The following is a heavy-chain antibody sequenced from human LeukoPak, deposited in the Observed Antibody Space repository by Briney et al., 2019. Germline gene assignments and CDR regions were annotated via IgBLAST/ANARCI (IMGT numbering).Heavy chain of an antibody. CDR3: AREGNVLRFLEWPPFDY. CDR2: IYTSGST. Sequence: PSETLSLTCTVSGGSISSYYWSWIRQPAGKGLEWIGRIYTSGSTNYNPSLKSRVTMSVDTSKNQFSLKLSSVTAADTAVYYCAREGNVLRFLEWPPFDYWGQGTLVTVSS. CDR1: GGSISSYY. D-gene: IGHD3-3*01. J-gene: IGHJ4*02. V-gene: IGHV4-4*07.